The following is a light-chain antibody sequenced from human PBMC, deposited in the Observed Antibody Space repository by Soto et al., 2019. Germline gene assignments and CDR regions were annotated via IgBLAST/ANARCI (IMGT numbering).Light chain of an antibody. Sequence: EIVLTQSPATLSLSPGERATLSCRASQSVSSYLAWYQQKPGQAPRLLIYDASNSAAGIPARFSGSGSVTDLALHISRWEPEDFAVYYCQQRSNWPPTWPFGQGTKVEIK. CDR1: QSVSSY. J-gene: IGKJ1*01. CDR2: DAS. V-gene: IGKV3-11*01. CDR3: QQRSNWPPTWP.